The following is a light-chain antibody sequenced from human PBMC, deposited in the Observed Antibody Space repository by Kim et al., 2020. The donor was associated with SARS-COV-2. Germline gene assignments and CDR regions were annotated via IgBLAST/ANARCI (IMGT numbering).Light chain of an antibody. J-gene: IGKJ1*01. CDR1: QDNDGD. CDR2: EPT. V-gene: IGKV5-2*01. CDR3: LGQREISLGT. Sequence: TPGNKVNIYCKASQDNDGDVNWYLQKPGEGAIFSIQEPTTLVPGISSRFSGSGDGTYFALTINNKESVDVAGYFCLGQREISLGTFGQGTKVEIK.